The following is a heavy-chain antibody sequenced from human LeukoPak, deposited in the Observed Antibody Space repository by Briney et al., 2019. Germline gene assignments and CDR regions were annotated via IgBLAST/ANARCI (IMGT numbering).Heavy chain of an antibody. J-gene: IGHJ4*02. Sequence: GGSLRHSRAASGFTFSSYAMSWVRQAPGKGLEWVSSISSSSSYIYYADSVKGRFTISRDNAKNSLYLQMNSLRAEDTAVYYCASPGYSSSLALDYWGQGTLVTVSS. D-gene: IGHD6-13*01. CDR2: ISSSSSYI. CDR3: ASPGYSSSLALDY. CDR1: GFTFSSYA. V-gene: IGHV3-21*01.